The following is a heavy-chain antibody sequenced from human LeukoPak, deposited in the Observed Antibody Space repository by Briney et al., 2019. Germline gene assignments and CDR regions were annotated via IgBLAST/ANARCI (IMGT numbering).Heavy chain of an antibody. V-gene: IGHV1-3*01. D-gene: IGHD6-19*01. CDR2: INVGNGNT. CDR3: ARDKSSVAVAEPFDY. J-gene: IGHJ4*02. Sequence: ASVTVSCKASGYTFTRYPMHWVRQAPGQRLEWMGWINVGNGNTKYSQKFQGRVTITKNTSASTAYMELSSLRSEDTAVYYCARDKSSVAVAEPFDYWGQGTLVTVSS. CDR1: GYTFTRYP.